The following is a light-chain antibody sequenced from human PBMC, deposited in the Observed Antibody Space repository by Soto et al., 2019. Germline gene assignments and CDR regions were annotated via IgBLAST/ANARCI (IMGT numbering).Light chain of an antibody. CDR3: SSYTTSSALQV. CDR2: GVN. V-gene: IGLV2-14*01. Sequence: QSVLTQPASVSGSPGQSITISCTGTSGDIGGYNYVSWYQQHPGKAPKLMIYGVNNRPSGVSNRFSGSKSGNTASLTISGLQADDEADYYCSSYTTSSALQVFGTGTKLTVL. CDR1: SGDIGGYNY. J-gene: IGLJ1*01.